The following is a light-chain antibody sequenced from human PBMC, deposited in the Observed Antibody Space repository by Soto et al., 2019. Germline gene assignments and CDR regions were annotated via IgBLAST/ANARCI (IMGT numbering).Light chain of an antibody. J-gene: IGKJ4*01. CDR2: AAS. CDR1: QDVSSY. Sequence: QLTQSPSSLSASVGDRVTITCRASQDVSSYFAWYQQKPGRAPKVLIYAASTVQSGVPSRFSGSGSGTDFTLTIRSRQPEDFATYYCQQLNTYPLTFGGGTKVEIK. V-gene: IGKV1-9*01. CDR3: QQLNTYPLT.